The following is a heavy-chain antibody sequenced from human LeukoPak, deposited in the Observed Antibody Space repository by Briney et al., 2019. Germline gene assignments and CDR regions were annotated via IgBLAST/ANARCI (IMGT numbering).Heavy chain of an antibody. CDR1: GYTFTNYG. CDR3: ARDDYSDSKGRFDP. V-gene: IGHV1-18*01. Sequence: APVKVSCKASGYTFTNYGITWVRQAPGQGLEWMGWISVYNGNTYYAQKLQGRVSMTTDTSTSTAYMELRSLRSDDTAVYYCARDDYSDSKGRFDPWGQGTLVTVSS. J-gene: IGHJ5*02. CDR2: ISVYNGNT. D-gene: IGHD4-11*01.